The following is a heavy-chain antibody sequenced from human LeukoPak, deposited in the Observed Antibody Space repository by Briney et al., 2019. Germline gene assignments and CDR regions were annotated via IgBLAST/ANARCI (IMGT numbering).Heavy chain of an antibody. Sequence: PGGSLRLSCAASGFTVSSNYMNWVRQAPGKGLEWVSMIYPDGNTFYANSVKGRFTISRDNSKNTLDLQMSDLRAEDTAIYYCARVYTRMVLIFDLWGQGALVTVSS. V-gene: IGHV3-66*01. CDR2: IYPDGNT. J-gene: IGHJ4*02. D-gene: IGHD3/OR15-3a*01. CDR1: GFTVSSNY. CDR3: ARVYTRMVLIFDL.